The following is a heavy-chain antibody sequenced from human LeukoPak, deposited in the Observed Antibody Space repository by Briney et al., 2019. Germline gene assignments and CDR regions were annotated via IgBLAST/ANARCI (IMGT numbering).Heavy chain of an antibody. V-gene: IGHV4-39*01. Sequence: KASETLSLTCTVSGGPISSSSYYWGWIRQPPGKGLEWIGSIYYSGSTYYNPSLKSRVTISVDTSKNQFSLKLSSVTAADTAVYYCAITGDYDYIWGSYRYTSPVDYWGQGTLVTVSS. CDR2: IYYSGST. D-gene: IGHD3-16*02. J-gene: IGHJ4*02. CDR1: GGPISSSSYY. CDR3: AITGDYDYIWGSYRYTSPVDY.